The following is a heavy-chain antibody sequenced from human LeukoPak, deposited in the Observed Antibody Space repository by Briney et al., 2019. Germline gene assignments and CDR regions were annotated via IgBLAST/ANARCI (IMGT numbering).Heavy chain of an antibody. Sequence: GGSLRLSCAASGFTFSSYAMSWVRQAPGKGLEGVSGISGSGGSTHYADSVKGRFTISRDHSKNTLYLQMNSLRAEDTAVYYCAKDSYYDSSGYSDYWGQGTLVTVSS. V-gene: IGHV3-23*01. D-gene: IGHD3-22*01. CDR3: AKDSYYDSSGYSDY. CDR1: GFTFSSYA. CDR2: ISGSGGST. J-gene: IGHJ4*02.